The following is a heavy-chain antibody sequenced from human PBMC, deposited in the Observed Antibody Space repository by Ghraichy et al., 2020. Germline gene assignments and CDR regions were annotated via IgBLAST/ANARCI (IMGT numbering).Heavy chain of an antibody. CDR3: ASRSLRGTYCSGGSCNEYYYYYYMDV. CDR2: IIPIFGTA. Sequence: SVKVSCKASGGTFSSYAISWVRQAPGQGLEWMGGIIPIFGTANYAQKFQGRVTITADESTSTAYMELSSLRSEDTAVYYCASRSLRGTYCSGGSCNEYYYYYYMDVWGKGTTVTVSS. D-gene: IGHD2-15*01. J-gene: IGHJ6*03. CDR1: GGTFSSYA. V-gene: IGHV1-69*13.